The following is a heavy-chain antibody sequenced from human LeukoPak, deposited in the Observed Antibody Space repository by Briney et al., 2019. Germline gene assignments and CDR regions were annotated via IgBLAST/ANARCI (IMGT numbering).Heavy chain of an antibody. CDR1: GFTFSAYG. D-gene: IGHD4-17*01. V-gene: IGHV3-23*01. CDR2: ISDTVRDT. CDR3: AKDNYGGIFAS. J-gene: IGHJ4*02. Sequence: PGESRRLSCAASGFTFSAYGMSWVRQAPGKGLEWVSHISDTVRDTWYANSVKGRFIISRDNSRDTVYLQMSSLRPEDTALYFCAKDNYGGIFASWGQGTLVTVSS.